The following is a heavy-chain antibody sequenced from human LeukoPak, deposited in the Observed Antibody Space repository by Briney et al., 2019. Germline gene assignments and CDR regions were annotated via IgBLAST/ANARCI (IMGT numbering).Heavy chain of an antibody. V-gene: IGHV4-30-2*01. CDR2: IYHSGST. D-gene: IGHD4-17*01. CDR3: ARLTTVTNDAFDI. J-gene: IGHJ3*02. Sequence: SETLSLTCAVSGGSISSGGYSWTWIRQPPGKGLEWIGYIYHSGSTYYNPSLKSRVTILVDRSKNQFSLKLSSVTAADTAVYYCARLTTVTNDAFDIWGQGTMVTASS. CDR1: GGSISSGGYS.